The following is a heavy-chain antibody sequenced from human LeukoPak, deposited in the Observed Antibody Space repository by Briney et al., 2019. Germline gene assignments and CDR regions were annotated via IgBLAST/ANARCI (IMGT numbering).Heavy chain of an antibody. J-gene: IGHJ4*02. Sequence: GGSLRLSCAASGFTLSSYAMSWVRQAPGKGLEWVSAISDSGNTYHADSVKGRFTISRDSSKNTLYLQMNSLRADDTAVYYCAKDLLRWSFDYWGQGTLVTVSS. CDR1: GFTLSSYA. CDR3: AKDLLRWSFDY. D-gene: IGHD4-23*01. CDR2: ISDSGNT. V-gene: IGHV3-23*01.